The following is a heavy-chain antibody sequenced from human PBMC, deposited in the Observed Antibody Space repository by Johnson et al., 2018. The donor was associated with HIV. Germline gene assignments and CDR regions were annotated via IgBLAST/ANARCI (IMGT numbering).Heavy chain of an antibody. V-gene: IGHV3-48*04. D-gene: IGHD1-1*01. J-gene: IGHJ3*02. CDR3: ATVWRNEGRHSFDI. CDR1: GFSFSTYA. CDR2: ISSSGGTT. Sequence: MQLVESGGGVVQTGRYLRLSCAAPGFSFSTYAMHWVRQSPGKGLEWVSYISSSGGTTHNADSVKGRLAIYRNNADNSLYLQMNSLRGEDTALYFCATVWRNEGRHSFDIWGQGTMVTVSS.